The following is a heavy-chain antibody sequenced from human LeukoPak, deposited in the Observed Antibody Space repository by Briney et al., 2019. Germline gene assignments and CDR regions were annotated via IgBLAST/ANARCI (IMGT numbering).Heavy chain of an antibody. D-gene: IGHD3-3*01. J-gene: IGHJ6*02. CDR2: IYYSGST. CDR3: ARGPDFWSGYPNYYYYYGMDV. CDR1: GGSISSYY. V-gene: IGHV4-59*01. Sequence: PSEALSLTCTVSGGSISSYYWSWIRQPPGKGLEWIGYIYYSGSTNYNPSLKSRVTISVDTSKNQFSLKLSSVTAADTAVYYCARGPDFWSGYPNYYYYYGMDVWGQGTTVTVSS.